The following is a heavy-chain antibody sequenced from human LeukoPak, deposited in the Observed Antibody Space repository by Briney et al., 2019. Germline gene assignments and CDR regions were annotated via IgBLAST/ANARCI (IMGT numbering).Heavy chain of an antibody. V-gene: IGHV1-2*02. CDR3: ALGADFWSGYNVY. Sequence: ASVKVSCKSSGYSFAGYHMHWVRQAPGQGLEWMGWVNPNGGDTNYAQKSQGRVTMTRETSVSTVYMELSGLRSDVTAVYYCALGADFWSGYNVYWGERTLVSVSS. D-gene: IGHD3-3*01. CDR1: GYSFAGYH. J-gene: IGHJ4*02. CDR2: VNPNGGDT.